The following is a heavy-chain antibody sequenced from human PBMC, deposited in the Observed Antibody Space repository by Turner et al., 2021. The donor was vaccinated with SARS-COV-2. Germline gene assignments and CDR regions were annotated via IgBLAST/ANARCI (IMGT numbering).Heavy chain of an antibody. CDR2: IYYSGST. J-gene: IGHJ6*02. D-gene: IGHD3-22*01. CDR1: GGSIRSSSYY. V-gene: IGHV4-39*01. CDR3: AGEEVVFRASHTLYYYGMDV. Sequence: QLQLQESGPGLVKPSETLSLTCTVSGGSIRSSSYYWGWSRQPPGKGLGWIGSIYYSGSTYYNPSLKSRVTISVDTSKNQFSLKLSSVTAADTAVYYCAGEEVVFRASHTLYYYGMDVWGQGTTVTVSS.